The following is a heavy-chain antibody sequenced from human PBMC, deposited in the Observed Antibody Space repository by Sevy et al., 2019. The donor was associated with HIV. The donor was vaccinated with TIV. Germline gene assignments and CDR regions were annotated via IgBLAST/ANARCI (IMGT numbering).Heavy chain of an antibody. V-gene: IGHV3-30-3*01. Sequence: GGSLRLSCAASGFTFSSYAMHWVRQAPGKGLEWVAVISYDGSNKYYADSVKGRFTISRDNSKNTLYLQMNSLGAEDTAVDYCARERGYCSGGSCSSPYYYYGMDVWGQGTTVTVSS. CDR1: GFTFSSYA. CDR2: ISYDGSNK. D-gene: IGHD2-15*01. CDR3: ARERGYCSGGSCSSPYYYYGMDV. J-gene: IGHJ6*02.